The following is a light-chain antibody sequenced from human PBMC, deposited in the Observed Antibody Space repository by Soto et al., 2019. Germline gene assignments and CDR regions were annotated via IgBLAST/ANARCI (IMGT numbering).Light chain of an antibody. CDR1: QSISSW. J-gene: IGKJ1*01. Sequence: DIKMTQSPSTLSASVGDRVTITCRASQSISSWLAWYQQKPGKAPKLLIYTASSLESGVPSRFSGSGSGTGFTLTISSLQPDDFATYYCQQYNSYPWTFGQGTKVEIK. V-gene: IGKV1-5*03. CDR2: TAS. CDR3: QQYNSYPWT.